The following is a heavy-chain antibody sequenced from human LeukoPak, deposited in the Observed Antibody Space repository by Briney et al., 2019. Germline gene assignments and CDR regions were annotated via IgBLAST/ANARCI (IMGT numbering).Heavy chain of an antibody. CDR1: GFSFGSSW. CDR3: AAGTGYLIEK. CDR2: IRQDGTEK. D-gene: IGHD2-15*01. J-gene: IGHJ4*02. Sequence: PGGSLRLSCAASGFSFGSSWMNWVRQSPGKGLEWVANIRQDGTEKNYVDSVKGRFIISRDNAKNSLYLQMNSLRAEDTAVYYCAAGTGYLIEKWGQGTLVAVSS. V-gene: IGHV3-7*01.